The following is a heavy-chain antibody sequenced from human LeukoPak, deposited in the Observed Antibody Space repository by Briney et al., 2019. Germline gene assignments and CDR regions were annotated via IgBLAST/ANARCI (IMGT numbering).Heavy chain of an antibody. J-gene: IGHJ4*02. CDR2: IYYSGST. D-gene: IGHD2-21*02. Sequence: SQTLSLTCTVSGGSISSGDYYWSWIRQPPGKGLEWIGYIYYSGSTYYNPAIKSRVTISVDTSKNQFSLNLSSVTAADTAVYYCARVSIRGVVTATLDYWGQGTLVTVSS. CDR3: ARVSIRGVVTATLDY. V-gene: IGHV4-30-4*01. CDR1: GGSISSGDYY.